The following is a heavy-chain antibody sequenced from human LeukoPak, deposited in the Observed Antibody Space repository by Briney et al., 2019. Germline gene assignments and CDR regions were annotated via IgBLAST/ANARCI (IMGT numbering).Heavy chain of an antibody. V-gene: IGHV1-2*02. Sequence: GASVKVSCKASGYTFTGYYMHWVRQAPGQGLEWMGWINPNSGGTNYAQKFQGRVTMTRDTSISTAYMELSRLRSDDTAVYYCARDRPYIVVVPAAIEFDYWGQGTLVTVSS. J-gene: IGHJ4*02. CDR2: INPNSGGT. D-gene: IGHD2-2*02. CDR3: ARDRPYIVVVPAAIEFDY. CDR1: GYTFTGYY.